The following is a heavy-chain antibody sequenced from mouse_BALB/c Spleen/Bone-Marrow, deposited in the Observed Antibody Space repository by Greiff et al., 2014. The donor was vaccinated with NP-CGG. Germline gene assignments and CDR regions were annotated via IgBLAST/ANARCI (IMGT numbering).Heavy chain of an antibody. J-gene: IGHJ3*01. Sequence: DVMLVESGGGLVKPGGSLKLSCAASGFTFSDYYMYWVRQTPERRLEWVATISDGGSYTYYPDSVKGRFTISRDNAKNNLYLQMSSLKSEDTAMYYCANWAYWGQGTLVTVSA. CDR3: ANWAY. V-gene: IGHV5-4*02. CDR1: GFTFSDYY. CDR2: ISDGGSYT. D-gene: IGHD4-1*01.